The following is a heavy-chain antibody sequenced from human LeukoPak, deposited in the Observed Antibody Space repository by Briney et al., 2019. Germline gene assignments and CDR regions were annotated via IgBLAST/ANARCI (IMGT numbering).Heavy chain of an antibody. J-gene: IGHJ5*02. V-gene: IGHV1-18*01. CDR2: ISDYNRNT. CDR1: GYTFTNYG. D-gene: IGHD5-24*01. Sequence: ASVKVSCKASGYTFTNYGINWARLAPGQGLEWMGWISDYNRNTYYAQKLQGRVTMTTDTFTSTAYMELRGLRSDDTAVYYCAREGGERWLEPWGQGTLVTVSS. CDR3: AREGGERWLEP.